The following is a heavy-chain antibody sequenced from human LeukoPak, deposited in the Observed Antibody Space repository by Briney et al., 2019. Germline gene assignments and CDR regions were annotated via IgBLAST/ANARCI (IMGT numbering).Heavy chain of an antibody. CDR1: GFTFSGFE. V-gene: IGHV3-48*03. Sequence: GGSLRLSCAASGFTFSGFEMNWVRQAPGKGLGGVSYSSSSGSTIYYADSVKGRFTVSRDNAKNSLYLQMNSLRAEDTAVYYCARDPGHCSSTSCYKFFDYWGQGTLVTVSS. D-gene: IGHD2-2*02. J-gene: IGHJ4*02. CDR2: SSSSGSTI. CDR3: ARDPGHCSSTSCYKFFDY.